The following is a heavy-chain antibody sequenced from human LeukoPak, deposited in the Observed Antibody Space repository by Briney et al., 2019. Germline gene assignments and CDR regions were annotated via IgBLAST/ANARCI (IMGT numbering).Heavy chain of an antibody. CDR3: ARGRVTMFGPVGWYFDF. CDR2: MNPSRGNT. J-gene: IGHJ2*01. CDR1: GYTLTDYD. V-gene: IGHV1-8*02. D-gene: IGHD3-3*01. Sequence: ASVRVSCKVSGYTLTDYDINWVRQATGQGLEWMGWMNPSRGNTGYVQKFQDRFTITRDTSISTIYMELRSLRSEDTAVYFCARGRVTMFGPVGWYFDFWGRGTPLTVSS.